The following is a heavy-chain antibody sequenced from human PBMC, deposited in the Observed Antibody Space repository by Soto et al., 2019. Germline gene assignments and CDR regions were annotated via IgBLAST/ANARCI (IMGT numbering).Heavy chain of an antibody. D-gene: IGHD1-26*01. V-gene: IGHV1-18*01. CDR1: GYTFTSYG. J-gene: IGHJ3*02. CDR3: ARDTYGGSYYQAHAFYI. CDR2: ISAYNGDT. Sequence: GASVKVSCKASGYTFTSYGINWVRQAPGQGLEWMGWISAYNGDTNYAQKLQDRVTMTTDTSTSTAYMELRSLRSDDTAVYYCARDTYGGSYYQAHAFYIWGKGTMVTVSS.